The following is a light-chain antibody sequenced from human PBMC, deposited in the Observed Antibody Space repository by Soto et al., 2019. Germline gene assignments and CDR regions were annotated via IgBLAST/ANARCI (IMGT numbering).Light chain of an antibody. CDR1: QSLLHSDGHNY. Sequence: DIVMTQSPLSLPVTPGEPASISCRSSQSLLHSDGHNYLDWYQQKPGQSPQLLIYLGSNRASGVPDRFSGSGSGTDFTLQISTVEAEDVGVYYCMQAVQTPHEFTFGQGTRLEIK. CDR3: MQAVQTPHEFT. J-gene: IGKJ5*01. CDR2: LGS. V-gene: IGKV2-28*01.